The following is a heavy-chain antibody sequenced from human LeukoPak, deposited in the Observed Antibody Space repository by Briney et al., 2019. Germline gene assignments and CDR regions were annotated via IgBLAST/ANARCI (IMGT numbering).Heavy chain of an antibody. J-gene: IGHJ6*02. Sequence: GRSLRLSCAASGFTSSTYGMHWVRQAPGKGLEWVAVIWYDGSNKYYADSVKGRFTISRDNSKNTLYVQMNSLRAEDTAIYYCARDRVREAYFYYYGMDVWGQGTTVTVSS. CDR3: ARDRVREAYFYYYGMDV. CDR1: GFTSSTYG. CDR2: IWYDGSNK. D-gene: IGHD3-10*01. V-gene: IGHV3-33*01.